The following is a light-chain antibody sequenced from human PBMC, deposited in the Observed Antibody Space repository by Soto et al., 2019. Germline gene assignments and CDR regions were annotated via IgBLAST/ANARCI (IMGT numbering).Light chain of an antibody. CDR2: RAS. Sequence: DIPLTQSPSTLCGSVFARRTIXKRASQVIGTWLAWYQQKPEKAPKVLIYRASHLESGVPSRFSASGSGTEFSLTINSLQADDFATYYCQQYHIYSWTFGQGTKVDNK. CDR1: QVIGTW. CDR3: QQYHIYSWT. J-gene: IGKJ1*01. V-gene: IGKV1-5*03.